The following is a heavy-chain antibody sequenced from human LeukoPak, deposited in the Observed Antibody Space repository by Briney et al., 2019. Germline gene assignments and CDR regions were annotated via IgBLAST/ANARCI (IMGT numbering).Heavy chain of an antibody. J-gene: IGHJ4*02. D-gene: IGHD6-19*01. CDR1: GFTVSSYY. Sequence: GGSLRLSCAASGFTVSSYYMTWVRQAPGKGLEWVSVMYSGGSTYYADSVKGRVAISRDNSQNTVFLQMNSVRVEDTAVYYCAKYMGSGSRFFDYWGQGTLVTVSP. CDR2: MYSGGST. V-gene: IGHV3-66*01. CDR3: AKYMGSGSRFFDY.